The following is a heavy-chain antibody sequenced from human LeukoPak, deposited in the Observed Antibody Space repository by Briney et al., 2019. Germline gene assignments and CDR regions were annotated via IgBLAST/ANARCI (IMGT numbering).Heavy chain of an antibody. CDR1: GFTFSSYG. Sequence: GGSLRLSCAASGFTFSSYGMSWVRQAPGKGLEWVSAIGGRDGSTYYADSVKGRSTISRDNSKNTLYVQMNSLRAEDTAVYYCAKGHYYGSGSLDYWGQGTLVTVSS. CDR3: AKGHYYGSGSLDY. V-gene: IGHV3-23*01. J-gene: IGHJ4*02. D-gene: IGHD3-10*01. CDR2: IGGRDGST.